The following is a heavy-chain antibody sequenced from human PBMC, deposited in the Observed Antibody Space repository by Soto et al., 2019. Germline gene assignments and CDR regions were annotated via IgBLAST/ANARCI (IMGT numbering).Heavy chain of an antibody. Sequence: QVQLVESGGGVVQPGRSLRLSCAASGFTFSSYAMHWVRQAPGKGLEWVAVISYEGSNKYYVDSVKVRFNISRDNYKNTMYLQMNSLRAEDTAVYYCARDQYYFYGMDVWGQGTTVTVSS. CDR3: ARDQYYFYGMDV. J-gene: IGHJ6*02. V-gene: IGHV3-30-3*01. CDR1: GFTFSSYA. CDR2: ISYEGSNK.